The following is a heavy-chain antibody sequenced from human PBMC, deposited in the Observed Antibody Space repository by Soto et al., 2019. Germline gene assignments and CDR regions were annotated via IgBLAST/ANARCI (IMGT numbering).Heavy chain of an antibody. J-gene: IGHJ4*02. CDR2: ISSSSSTI. V-gene: IGHV3-48*01. CDR3: ARNFVHIVATLIGLFDY. D-gene: IGHD5-12*01. Sequence: GGSLRLSCAASGFTFSSYSMNWVRQAPGKGLEWVSYISSSSSTIYYADSVKGRFTISRDNAKNSLYLQMNSLRAEDTAVYYCARNFVHIVATLIGLFDYWGQGTLVTVSS. CDR1: GFTFSSYS.